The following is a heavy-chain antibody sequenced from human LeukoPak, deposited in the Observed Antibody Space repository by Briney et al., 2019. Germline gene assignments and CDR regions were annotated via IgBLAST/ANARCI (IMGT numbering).Heavy chain of an antibody. D-gene: IGHD6-13*01. V-gene: IGHV4-61*02. J-gene: IGHJ4*02. CDR1: GGSISSGSYY. Sequence: PSETLSLTCTVSGGSISSGSYYWSWIRQPAGKGLEWIGRIYTSGSTNYNPSLKSRVTISVDTSKNQFSLKLSSVTAADTAVYYCARVTGYLDYWGQGTLVTVSS. CDR2: IYTSGST. CDR3: ARVTGYLDY.